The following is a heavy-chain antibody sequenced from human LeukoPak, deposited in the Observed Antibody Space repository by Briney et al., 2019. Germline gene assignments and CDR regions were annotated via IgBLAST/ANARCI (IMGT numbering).Heavy chain of an antibody. V-gene: IGHV3-7*01. J-gene: IGHJ3*02. Sequence: PGGSLRLSCAASGFTFSDHWMTWVRQAPGKGLEWVANIKKDGREKYYVDSVKGRFTMSRDNAKNSLFLQMNSLRAEDTAVYFCARVSGTNTFDIWGHGTMVTVSS. CDR2: IKKDGREK. D-gene: IGHD5-12*01. CDR1: GFTFSDHW. CDR3: ARVSGTNTFDI.